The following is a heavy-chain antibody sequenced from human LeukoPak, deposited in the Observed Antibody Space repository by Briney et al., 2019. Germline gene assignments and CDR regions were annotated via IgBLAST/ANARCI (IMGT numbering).Heavy chain of an antibody. V-gene: IGHV4-31*03. D-gene: IGHD4-11*01. CDR2: IYYSGST. J-gene: IGHJ4*02. CDR3: ARGPVRDYSNY. Sequence: PSETLSLTCTVSGVSISSGGYYWSWIRQHPGKGLEWIGYIYYSGSTYYSPSLKSRLTISLDTSSNQFSLKLNSVTAADTAVYYCARGPVRDYSNYWGQGTLVTVPS. CDR1: GVSISSGGYY.